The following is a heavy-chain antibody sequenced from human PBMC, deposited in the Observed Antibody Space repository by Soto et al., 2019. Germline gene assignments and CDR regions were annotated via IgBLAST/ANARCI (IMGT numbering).Heavy chain of an antibody. Sequence: EVQLLESGGGLAQPGGSLRLSCAASAFTFSSYAMSWVRQAPGKGLEWVSAVSGSGDSTYYADSVKGRFTISRDNSKNTLYLQMNILRAEVTAVYYCAKGRASDCPGCTQDYWGQGTLVTVSS. CDR2: VSGSGDST. CDR3: AKGRASDCPGCTQDY. D-gene: IGHD2-21*02. J-gene: IGHJ4*02. CDR1: AFTFSSYA. V-gene: IGHV3-23*01.